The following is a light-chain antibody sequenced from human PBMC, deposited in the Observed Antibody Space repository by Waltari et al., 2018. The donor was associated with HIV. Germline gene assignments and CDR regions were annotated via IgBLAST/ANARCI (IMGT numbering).Light chain of an antibody. Sequence: DLVITQSPDSLAVSLVERAALHCKPSQSVLHSSDGKNDLAGYQQRPGQPPKLLIYWASTRESEVPDRVSGSGSGTDCTRNSSCLQAEDVAVYYCQQTYRPPLPFGGGTKVGIK. CDR3: QQTYRPPLP. CDR1: QSVLHSSDGKND. V-gene: IGKV4-1*01. J-gene: IGKJ4*02. CDR2: WAS.